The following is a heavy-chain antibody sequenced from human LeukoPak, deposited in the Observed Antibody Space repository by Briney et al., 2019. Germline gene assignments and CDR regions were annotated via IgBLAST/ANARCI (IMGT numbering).Heavy chain of an antibody. V-gene: IGHV4-59*01. J-gene: IGHJ5*02. CDR3: ARGGYYGSGNDFRFDP. CDR1: GGSISSYY. D-gene: IGHD3-10*01. Sequence: SETLSLTCTVSGGSISSYYWSWIRQPPGKGLEWIGYIYYSGSTYYEPSLKSRVTISVDTSKNQFSLKLSSVTAADTAVYYCARGGYYGSGNDFRFDPWGQGTLVTVSS. CDR2: IYYSGST.